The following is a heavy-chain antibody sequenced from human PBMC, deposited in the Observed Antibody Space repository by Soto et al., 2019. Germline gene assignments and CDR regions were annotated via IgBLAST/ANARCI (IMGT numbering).Heavy chain of an antibody. V-gene: IGHV4-31*03. D-gene: IGHD3-10*01. CDR1: GGSINSGGSY. Sequence: QVQLQESDPGLVKPSQTLSLTCTVSGGSINSGGSYWSWIRQHPGKGLEWIGYIHHSGSTYYNPSLNGRQIISVDTSKNEVSLNLSSVTAADTAVYYCARISSAGAFDIWGQGTMVTVSS. CDR3: ARISSAGAFDI. J-gene: IGHJ3*02. CDR2: IHHSGST.